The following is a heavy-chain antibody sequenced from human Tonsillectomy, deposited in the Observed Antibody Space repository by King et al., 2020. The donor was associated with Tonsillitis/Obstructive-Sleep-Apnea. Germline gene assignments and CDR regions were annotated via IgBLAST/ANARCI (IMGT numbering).Heavy chain of an antibody. Sequence: VQLVESGSELKKPGASVKVSCKASGYTFTNYAMNWVRQAPGQGLEWMGWINTNTGNPTYAQGFTGLFVFSLDTSVSTAYLQISSLKAEDTAVYYCARGSRDIVVVPASMEYYYYMDVWGKGTTVTVSS. D-gene: IGHD2-2*01. CDR2: INTNTGNP. J-gene: IGHJ6*03. CDR1: GYTFTNYA. CDR3: ARGSRDIVVVPASMEYYYYMDV. V-gene: IGHV7-4-1*02.